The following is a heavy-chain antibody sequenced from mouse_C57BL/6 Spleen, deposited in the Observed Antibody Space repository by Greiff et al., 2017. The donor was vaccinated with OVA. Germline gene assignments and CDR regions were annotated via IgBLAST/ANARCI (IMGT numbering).Heavy chain of an antibody. V-gene: IGHV1-50*01. D-gene: IGHD1-1*01. CDR1: GYTFTSYW. Sequence: VQLQQPGAELVKPGASVKLSCKASGYTFTSYWMQWVKQRPGQGLEWIGEIDPSDSYTNYTQKFKGKATLTVDPSSSTAYRQLSSLTSEDSAVYYWAREDGIHYYGSSDYAMDYWGQGTSVTVSS. J-gene: IGHJ4*01. CDR3: AREDGIHYYGSSDYAMDY. CDR2: IDPSDSYT.